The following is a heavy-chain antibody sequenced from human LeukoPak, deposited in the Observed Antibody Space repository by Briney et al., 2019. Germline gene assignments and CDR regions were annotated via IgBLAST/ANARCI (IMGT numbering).Heavy chain of an antibody. D-gene: IGHD6-13*01. Sequence: GGSLRLSCAASGFTCDDYAMHWVRQAPGKGLEWVSLISWDGGSTYYADSVKGRFTISRDNSKNSLYLQMDSLRAEDTALYYCAKAGSSEAAAYFDYWGQGTLVTVSS. V-gene: IGHV3-43D*04. CDR1: GFTCDDYA. J-gene: IGHJ4*02. CDR2: ISWDGGST. CDR3: AKAGSSEAAAYFDY.